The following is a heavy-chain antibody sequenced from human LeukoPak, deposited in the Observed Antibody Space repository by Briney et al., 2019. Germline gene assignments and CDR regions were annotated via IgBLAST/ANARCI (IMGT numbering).Heavy chain of an antibody. CDR3: ARGLYSIVDY. Sequence: PGGSLRLSCAASGFIYNIYAMSWVRQAPGKGLEWVSGISSSGGSTDYADSVKGRFTISRDNSKRTLYLQMSSLRAEDTAVYYCARGLYSIVDYWGQGTLVTVSS. J-gene: IGHJ4*02. D-gene: IGHD2-8*01. CDR1: GFIYNIYA. V-gene: IGHV3-23*01. CDR2: ISSSGGST.